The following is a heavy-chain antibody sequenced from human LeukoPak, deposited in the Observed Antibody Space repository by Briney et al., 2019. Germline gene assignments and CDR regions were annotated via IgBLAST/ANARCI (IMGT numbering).Heavy chain of an antibody. CDR1: GGTFSSYA. D-gene: IGHD6-13*01. Sequence: SVKVSCKASGGTFSSYAISWVRQAPGQGLEWMGRIIPILGIANYAQKFQGRVTITADKSTSTAYMELSSLRSEDTAVYYCARDQVAAAGTNYYYGMDVWGQGTTVTVSS. J-gene: IGHJ6*02. CDR3: ARDQVAAAGTNYYYGMDV. CDR2: IIPILGIA. V-gene: IGHV1-69*04.